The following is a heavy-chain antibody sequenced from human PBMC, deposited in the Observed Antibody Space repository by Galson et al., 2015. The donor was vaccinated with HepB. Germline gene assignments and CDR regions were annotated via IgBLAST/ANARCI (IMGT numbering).Heavy chain of an antibody. CDR1: GYTFTSYY. Sequence: SVKVSCKASGYTFTSYYMHWVRQAPGQGLEWMGIINPSGGSTSYAQKLQGRVTITADKSTSTAYMELSSLRSEDTAVYYCARLDYYDSSGYYRVDYYGMDVWGQGTTVTVSS. CDR3: ARLDYYDSSGYYRVDYYGMDV. J-gene: IGHJ6*02. CDR2: INPSGGST. V-gene: IGHV1-46*04. D-gene: IGHD3-22*01.